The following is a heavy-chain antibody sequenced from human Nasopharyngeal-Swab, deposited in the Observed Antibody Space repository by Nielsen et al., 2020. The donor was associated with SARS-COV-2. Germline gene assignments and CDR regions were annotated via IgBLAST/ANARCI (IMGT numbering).Heavy chain of an antibody. J-gene: IGHJ4*02. CDR3: ARVYYGSGSS. Sequence: GESLKISCAAPGFTFSSYAMHWVRQAPGKGLEWVAVISYDGSNKYYADSVKGRFTISRDNSKNTLYLQMNSLRAEDTAVYYCARVYYGSGSSWGQGTLVTVSS. V-gene: IGHV3-30*14. CDR2: ISYDGSNK. CDR1: GFTFSSYA. D-gene: IGHD3-10*01.